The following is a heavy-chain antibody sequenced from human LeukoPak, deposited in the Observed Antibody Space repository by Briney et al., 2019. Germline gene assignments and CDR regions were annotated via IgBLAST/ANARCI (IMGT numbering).Heavy chain of an antibody. Sequence: SETLSLTCTVSGGSISAYFWSWIRQPPGKGLEWVGYISHRGDTNYSPSLKSRVTISVDTSKNQISLNLGSVTAADTAVYYCAALGDYAPIGLDYWGQGTLVTVSS. CDR2: ISHRGDT. J-gene: IGHJ4*02. D-gene: IGHD4-17*01. V-gene: IGHV4-4*08. CDR1: GGSISAYF. CDR3: AALGDYAPIGLDY.